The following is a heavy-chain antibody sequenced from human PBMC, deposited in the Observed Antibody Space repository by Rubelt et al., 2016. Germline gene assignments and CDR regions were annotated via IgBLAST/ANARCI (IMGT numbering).Heavy chain of an antibody. V-gene: IGHV4-34*01. D-gene: IGHD3-16*01. Sequence: QVQLQQWGAGLLKPSETLSLTCAVYGGSFSDYYWSWIRQPPGKGLEWIGEINHRGSTKYNPSLKSRVTVSVDTSKNQFSLRLSSLSAADTAVYYWARVTRGSADGGFDFWGQGILVTVSS. J-gene: IGHJ4*02. CDR1: GGSFSDYY. CDR3: ARVTRGSADGGFDF. CDR2: INHRGST.